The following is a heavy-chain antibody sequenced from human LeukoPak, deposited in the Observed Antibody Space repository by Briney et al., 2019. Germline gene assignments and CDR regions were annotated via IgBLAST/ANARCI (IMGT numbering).Heavy chain of an antibody. D-gene: IGHD3-3*01. Sequence: SETLSLTCAVYGGSFSNHYWTWIRQSPGKGLEWIGEINHSGNTNDNPSLKSRVTISLDTSKNPFALKLISVTAADTAVYYCSREVRANDFWSGYSRGSIFDYWGQGTPVTVSS. CDR2: INHSGNT. CDR3: SREVRANDFWSGYSRGSIFDY. J-gene: IGHJ4*02. CDR1: GGSFSNHY. V-gene: IGHV4-34*01.